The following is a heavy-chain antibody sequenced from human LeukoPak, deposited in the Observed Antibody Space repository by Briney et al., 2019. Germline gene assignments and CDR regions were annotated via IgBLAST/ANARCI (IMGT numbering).Heavy chain of an antibody. D-gene: IGHD3-10*01. CDR2: ISGSGGST. V-gene: IGHV3-23*01. CDR1: GFTFSSYA. J-gene: IGHJ4*02. Sequence: GGSLRLSCAASGFTFSSYAMSWVRQAPGKGLEWVSAISGSGGSTYYADSVKGRFTISTDNSKKTLYLQMNSLRAEDTAVYYCARTSYGSGSYSDYWGQGTLVTVSS. CDR3: ARTSYGSGSYSDY.